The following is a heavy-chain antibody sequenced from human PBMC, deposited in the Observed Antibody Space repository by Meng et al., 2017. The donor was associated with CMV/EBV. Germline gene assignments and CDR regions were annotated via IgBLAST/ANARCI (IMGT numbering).Heavy chain of an antibody. CDR3: ARGISEAGPFDY. Sequence: SETLSLTCTVSGYSISSGYYWGWIRQPPGKGLGCIWSINHSGSTYYNPSLKSRVTISVDTSRNQSSLELGSVTAADSAVYYCARGISEAGPFDYWGQGTLVTVSS. J-gene: IGHJ4*02. V-gene: IGHV4-38-2*02. D-gene: IGHD6-19*01. CDR2: INHSGST. CDR1: GYSISSGYY.